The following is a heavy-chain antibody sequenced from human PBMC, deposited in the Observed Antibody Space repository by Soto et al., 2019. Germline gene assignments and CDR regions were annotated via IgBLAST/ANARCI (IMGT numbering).Heavy chain of an antibody. CDR1: GFTFSHYW. J-gene: IGHJ5*02. CDR3: ARVSFGSGTVSDH. V-gene: IGHV3-7*05. CDR2: IKQDGGEK. Sequence: EVQLVESGGGLVQPGGSLRLSCAASGFTFSHYWMSWVRQVPGKGLEWVANIKQDGGEKYYVDSVNGRFTISRDNAKNSVYLQMSSLRAEDTAAYYCARVSFGSGTVSDHWGLGTLVTVSS. D-gene: IGHD3-10*01.